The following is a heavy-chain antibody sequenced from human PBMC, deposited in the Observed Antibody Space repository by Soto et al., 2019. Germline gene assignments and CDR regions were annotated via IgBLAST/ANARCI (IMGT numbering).Heavy chain of an antibody. CDR1: GFTFSRYG. CDR2: ISYDGSNK. V-gene: IGHV3-30*18. CDR3: AKGERNDFDI. J-gene: IGHJ3*02. D-gene: IGHD1-1*01. Sequence: LVGSLRLFCADPGFTFSRYGMHWVRQAPVKGLEWVAVISYDGSNKYYADSVKGRFTISRDNSKNTLYLQMNSLRAEDTAVYYCAKGERNDFDIWGQGTMVTVSS.